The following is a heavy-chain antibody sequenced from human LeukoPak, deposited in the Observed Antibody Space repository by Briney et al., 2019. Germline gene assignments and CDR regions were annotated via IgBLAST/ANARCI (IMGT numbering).Heavy chain of an antibody. CDR2: ISRNSGAI. D-gene: IGHD2-21*02. CDR1: AFTFDDYA. J-gene: IGHJ6*02. Sequence: GGSLRLSCAASAFTFDDYAMPWVRQAPGKGLEWVSGISRNSGAIGYADSVKGRFTISRDNAKNSFFLQMNSLQDEDTALYFCAKGISVTDYYYGMDVWGQGTTVTVSS. CDR3: AKGISVTDYYYGMDV. V-gene: IGHV3-9*01.